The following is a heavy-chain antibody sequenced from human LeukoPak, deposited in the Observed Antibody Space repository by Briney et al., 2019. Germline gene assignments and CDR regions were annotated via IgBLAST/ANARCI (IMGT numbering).Heavy chain of an antibody. J-gene: IGHJ4*02. CDR1: GFTFSDYY. CDR3: ARERDLYSSGWYF. V-gene: IGHV3-11*01. D-gene: IGHD6-19*01. CDR2: ISSSGSTI. Sequence: GGSLRLSCAASGFTFSDYYMSWIRQAPGKGLEWVSYISSSGSTICYADSVKGRFTISRDNAKNSLYLQMNSLRAEDTAVYYCARERDLYSSGWYFWGQGTLVTVSS.